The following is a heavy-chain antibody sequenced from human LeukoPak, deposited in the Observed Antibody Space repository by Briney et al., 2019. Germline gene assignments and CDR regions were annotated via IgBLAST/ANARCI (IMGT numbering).Heavy chain of an antibody. J-gene: IGHJ5*02. CDR2: IIPIFGTA. CDR1: GGTFSSYA. D-gene: IGHD1-14*01. V-gene: IGHV1-69*05. CDR3: ARDPTGFLGTWFDP. Sequence: SVKVSCKASGGTFSSYAISWVRQAPGQGLEWMGRIIPIFGTANYAQKFQGRVTITTDESTSTAYMELSSLRSEDTAVCYCARDPTGFLGTWFDPWGQGTLVTVSS.